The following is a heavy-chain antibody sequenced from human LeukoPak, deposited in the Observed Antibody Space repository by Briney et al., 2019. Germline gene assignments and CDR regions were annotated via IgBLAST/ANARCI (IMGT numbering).Heavy chain of an antibody. J-gene: IGHJ3*02. CDR2: ISSSSSTI. D-gene: IGHD5-18*01. CDR1: GFTFSSYS. V-gene: IGHV3-48*01. CDR3: AKDGTAMVREAFAI. Sequence: GGSLTLSCAASGFTFSSYSMNWLRQAPGKGLEWVSYISSSSSTIYYADSVKGRFTISRDNAKNSLYLQMNSLRAEDTAVYYCAKDGTAMVREAFAIWGQGTMVTVSS.